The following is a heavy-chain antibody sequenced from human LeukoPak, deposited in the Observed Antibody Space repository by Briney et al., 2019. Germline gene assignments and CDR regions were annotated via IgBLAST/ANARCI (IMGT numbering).Heavy chain of an antibody. V-gene: IGHV3-21*01. D-gene: IGHD1-26*01. CDR2: ITSGGYI. CDR3: ATYSGTYRDH. Sequence: GSLRLSCVASGFTFRNYNLNWVRQAPGKGLEWASSITSGGYIFSADSVKGRFTISRDNTKNSLYLQMSSLRAEDTAVYYCATYSGTYRDHWGQGTLVTVSS. CDR1: GFTFRNYN. J-gene: IGHJ4*02.